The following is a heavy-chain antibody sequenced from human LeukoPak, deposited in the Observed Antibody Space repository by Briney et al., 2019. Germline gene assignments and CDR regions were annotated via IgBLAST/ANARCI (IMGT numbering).Heavy chain of an antibody. CDR1: GGSINSYY. CDR2: IHYSGGT. D-gene: IGHD3-10*01. CDR3: ARDFNRRIWFGELSYYYYMDV. V-gene: IGHV4-59*01. J-gene: IGHJ6*03. Sequence: SETLSLTCTVSGGSINSYYWSWIRQPPGKGLQWIGCIHYSGGTNYNPSLKSRVTISVDTSKNQFSLKLSSVTAADTAVYYCARDFNRRIWFGELSYYYYMDVWGKGTTVTISS.